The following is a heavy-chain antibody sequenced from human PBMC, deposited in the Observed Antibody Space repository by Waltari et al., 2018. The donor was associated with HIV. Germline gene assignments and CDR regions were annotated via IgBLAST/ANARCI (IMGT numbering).Heavy chain of an antibody. J-gene: IGHJ4*02. D-gene: IGHD2-15*01. Sequence: VHLVQSGAEVKKPGESLKVSCKGSGYSFINYWIGWVRQKPGKGLEWMGISYPGDSDNIYRPSLQGQVTISADKSITTAYLQWSSLKASDTAMYYCARSSPRTPTDYWGQGTLVTVSS. V-gene: IGHV5-51*03. CDR2: SYPGDSDN. CDR3: ARSSPRTPTDY. CDR1: GYSFINYW.